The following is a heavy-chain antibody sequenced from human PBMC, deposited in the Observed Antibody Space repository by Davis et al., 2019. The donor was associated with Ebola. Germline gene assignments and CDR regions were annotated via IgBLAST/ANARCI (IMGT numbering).Heavy chain of an antibody. CDR2: IYSGGST. Sequence: PGGSLRLSCAASGFTFSDYYMSWIRQAPGKGLEWVSVIYSGGSTYYADSVKGRFTISRDNSKNTLYLQMNSLRAEDTALYYCAKAHIWSASYYYGMDVWGKGTTVTVSS. V-gene: IGHV3-53*05. J-gene: IGHJ6*04. D-gene: IGHD3-3*01. CDR3: AKAHIWSASYYYGMDV. CDR1: GFTFSDYY.